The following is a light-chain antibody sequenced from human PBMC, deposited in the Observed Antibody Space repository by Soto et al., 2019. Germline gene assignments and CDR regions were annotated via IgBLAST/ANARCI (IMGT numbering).Light chain of an antibody. J-gene: IGKJ5*01. Sequence: DIQMTQSPSSLTASVGDTVTITCQASQDISHYLNWYQQEPGKALKLLIYDASNLHPGVPSRFRGSGSGTEFSFNITSLQPEDVATYYSQQYDDPPITIGQGTRLKIK. V-gene: IGKV1-33*01. CDR2: DAS. CDR3: QQYDDPPIT. CDR1: QDISHY.